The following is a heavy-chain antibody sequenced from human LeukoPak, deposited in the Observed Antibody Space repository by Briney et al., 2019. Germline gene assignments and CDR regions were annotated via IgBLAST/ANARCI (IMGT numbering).Heavy chain of an antibody. CDR3: AREDPTVVAFDI. CDR2: IYSDNT. V-gene: IGHV3-53*01. CDR1: GFTVSSNS. Sequence: GGSLRLSCTVSGFTVSSNSMSWVRQAPGKGLEWVSFIYSDNTHYSDSVKGRFTISRDNSKNTLYLQMNSLRAEDTAVYYCAREDPTVVAFDIWGQGTMVTVSS. J-gene: IGHJ3*02. D-gene: IGHD2-15*01.